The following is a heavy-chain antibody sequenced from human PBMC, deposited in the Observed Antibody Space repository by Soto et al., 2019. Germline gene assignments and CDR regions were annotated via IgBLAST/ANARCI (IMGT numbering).Heavy chain of an antibody. Sequence: QVQLVESGGGVVQPGRSLRLSCAASGFTFSSYGMHWVRQAPGKGLEWVAVISYDGSNKYYADSVKGRFTISRDNSKNTLYLQMNSLRAEDTAVYYCARGSDIVLVPANMYYYYYGMDVWGQGTTVTVSS. V-gene: IGHV3-30*03. D-gene: IGHD2-2*01. J-gene: IGHJ6*02. CDR1: GFTFSSYG. CDR2: ISYDGSNK. CDR3: ARGSDIVLVPANMYYYYYGMDV.